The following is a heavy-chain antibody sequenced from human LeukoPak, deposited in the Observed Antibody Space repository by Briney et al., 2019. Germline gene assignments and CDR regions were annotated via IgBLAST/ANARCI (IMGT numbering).Heavy chain of an antibody. CDR1: GSSISSYY. CDR2: IYYSGST. CDR3: ARDRLFGVALDALDI. J-gene: IGHJ3*02. V-gene: IGHV4-59*01. D-gene: IGHD3-3*01. Sequence: SETLSLTCTVSGSSISSYYWSWIRQPPGKGLEWIGYIYYSGSTNYNPSLKSRVTISVDTSKNQFSLKLSSVTAADTAVYYCARDRLFGVALDALDIWGQGTMVTVSS.